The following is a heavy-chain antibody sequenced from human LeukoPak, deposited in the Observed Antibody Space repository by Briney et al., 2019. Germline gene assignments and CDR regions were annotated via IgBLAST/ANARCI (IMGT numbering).Heavy chain of an antibody. D-gene: IGHD6-19*01. CDR3: ARDRDDSSGWTDFDY. CDR1: GYSFTSYG. CDR2: INPYNGNT. Sequence: ASVKVSCKASGYSFTSYGITWVRQAPGQGLEWMGWINPYNGNTNYAQKLQGRVTMTTDTSTSTAYMELRSLRSDDTAVYYCARDRDDSSGWTDFDYWGQGTLVTVSS. J-gene: IGHJ4*02. V-gene: IGHV1-18*01.